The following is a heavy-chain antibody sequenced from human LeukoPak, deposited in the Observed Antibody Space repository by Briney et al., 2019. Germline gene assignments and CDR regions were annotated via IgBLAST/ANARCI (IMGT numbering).Heavy chain of an antibody. CDR3: AKDNKRYSYDY. J-gene: IGHJ4*02. Sequence: PGGSLRLSCAASGFTFRSYGMHWVRQAPGKELEWVAVISDDGNKKYYADSVKGRFTISRDSSKNTLYLQMNSLRVEDTAVYYCAKDNKRYSYDYWGQGTLVTVSS. D-gene: IGHD5-18*01. V-gene: IGHV3-30*18. CDR2: ISDDGNKK. CDR1: GFTFRSYG.